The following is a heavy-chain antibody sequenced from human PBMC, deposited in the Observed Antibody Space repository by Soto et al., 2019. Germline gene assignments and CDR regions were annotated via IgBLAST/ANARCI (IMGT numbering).Heavy chain of an antibody. CDR2: INHSGST. Sequence: PSETLSLTCAVYGWSFSGYYWSWIRQPPGKGLEWIGEINHSGSTNYNPSLKSRVTISVDTSKNQFSLKLSSVTAADTAVYYCARDAGYSGYPRGYYYGMDVWGQGTTVTVSS. J-gene: IGHJ6*02. V-gene: IGHV4-34*01. D-gene: IGHD5-12*01. CDR3: ARDAGYSGYPRGYYYGMDV. CDR1: GWSFSGYY.